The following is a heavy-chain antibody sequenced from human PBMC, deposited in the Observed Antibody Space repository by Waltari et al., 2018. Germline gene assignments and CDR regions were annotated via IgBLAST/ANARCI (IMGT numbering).Heavy chain of an antibody. D-gene: IGHD1-26*01. Sequence: QVQLQQWGAGLLKPSETLSLTCAVYGGSFSGYYWSWIRQPPGKGLEWIGEINHSGSTNYNPALKSRVTISVDTSKNQFSLKLGSVTAADTAVYYCARYFEVGATRWDAFDIWGQGTMVTVSS. CDR2: INHSGST. CDR1: GGSFSGYY. J-gene: IGHJ3*02. V-gene: IGHV4-34*01. CDR3: ARYFEVGATRWDAFDI.